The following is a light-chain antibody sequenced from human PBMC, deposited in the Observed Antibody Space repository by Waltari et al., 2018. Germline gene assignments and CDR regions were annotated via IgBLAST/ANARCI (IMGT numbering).Light chain of an antibody. CDR3: QHYVRLPAT. CDR2: GAS. J-gene: IGKJ1*01. Sequence: IVLTQSPGTLSLSPGERATLSCRASQSVGRTLVWYQQKTGQAPRLLIYGASNRATGIPDRFSGSGSGTEFSLTISRLDPEDFAVYYCQHYVRLPATFGQGTKVEMK. V-gene: IGKV3-20*01. CDR1: QSVGRT.